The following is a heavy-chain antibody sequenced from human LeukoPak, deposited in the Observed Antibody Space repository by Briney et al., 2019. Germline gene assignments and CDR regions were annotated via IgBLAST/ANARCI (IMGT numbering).Heavy chain of an antibody. Sequence: PGGSLRLSCTAPGFTFSTYSMNWVRQAPGKGLEWVSYISGSGSTIYYADSVKGRFTISRDNAKNSLYLQMNSLRAEDTAVYYCARERVVRFDYWGQGTLVTVSS. CDR2: ISGSGSTI. CDR3: ARERVVRFDY. CDR1: GFTFSTYS. V-gene: IGHV3-48*04. D-gene: IGHD3-16*02. J-gene: IGHJ4*02.